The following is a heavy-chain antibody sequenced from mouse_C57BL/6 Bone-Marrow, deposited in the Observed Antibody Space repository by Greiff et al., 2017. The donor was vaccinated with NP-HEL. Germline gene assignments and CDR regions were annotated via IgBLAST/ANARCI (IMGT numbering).Heavy chain of an antibody. V-gene: IGHV5-17*01. Sequence: DVMLVESGGGLVKPGGSLKLSCAASGFTFSDYGMHWVRQAPEKGLEWVAYISSGSSTIYYADTVKGRFTISRDNAKNTLFLQMTSLRSEDTAMYCCARAYYSNYYWYFDVWGTGTTVTVSS. D-gene: IGHD2-5*01. J-gene: IGHJ1*03. CDR3: ARAYYSNYYWYFDV. CDR2: ISSGSSTI. CDR1: GFTFSDYG.